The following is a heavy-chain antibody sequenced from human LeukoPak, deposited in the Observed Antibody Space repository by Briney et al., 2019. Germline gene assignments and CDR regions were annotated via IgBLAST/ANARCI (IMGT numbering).Heavy chain of an antibody. Sequence: GGSLRLSCAASGFTFSSCAMSWVRQAPGKGLEWVSGLSDGCGTTIYADAVKGRLTVPRDKSKNTLFRQMNSLRAEDTAVYYCAKVRRSGTFNDGFDLWGQGTMVTVSS. V-gene: IGHV3-23*01. J-gene: IGHJ3*01. CDR3: AKVRRSGTFNDGFDL. D-gene: IGHD1-26*01. CDR2: LSDGCGTT. CDR1: GFTFSSCA.